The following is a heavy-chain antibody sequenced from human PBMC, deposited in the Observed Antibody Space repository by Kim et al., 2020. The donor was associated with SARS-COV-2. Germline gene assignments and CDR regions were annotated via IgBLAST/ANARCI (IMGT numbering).Heavy chain of an antibody. D-gene: IGHD6-13*01. CDR1: GFTFGDYA. Sequence: GGSLRLSCEASGFTFGDYAMHWVRQAPGKGLEWVSGISWNSGSIGYADSVKGRFTISRDNAKNSLYLQMNSLRAEDTAFYYCIKGPMYSSSFNWFDPWGQGTLVTVSS. CDR2: ISWNSGSI. CDR3: IKGPMYSSSFNWFDP. V-gene: IGHV3-9*01. J-gene: IGHJ5*02.